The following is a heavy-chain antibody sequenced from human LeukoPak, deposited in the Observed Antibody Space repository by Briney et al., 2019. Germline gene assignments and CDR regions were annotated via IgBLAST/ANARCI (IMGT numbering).Heavy chain of an antibody. J-gene: IGHJ6*03. Sequence: ASVKVSCKASGYTFTSYGISWVRQAPGQGLEWMGWISAYNGNTNYAQKLQGRVTMTTDTSTSTAYMELRSLRSDDTAVYYCARDFGSYGIYYYYYYYMDVWGKGTTVTVSS. D-gene: IGHD5-18*01. CDR1: GYTFTSYG. V-gene: IGHV1-18*01. CDR3: ARDFGSYGIYYYYYYYMDV. CDR2: ISAYNGNT.